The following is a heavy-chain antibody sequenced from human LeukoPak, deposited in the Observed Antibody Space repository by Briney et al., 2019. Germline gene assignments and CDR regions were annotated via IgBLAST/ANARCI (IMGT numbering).Heavy chain of an antibody. Sequence: PSETLSLTCTVPGGSLSSYNWSWLRQPPGEGLEWIGRIYTSGSTNYNPSLKGRFTMSVDTSKNQFSLKLSSVTAADTAVYYCAADCSSTSCFKTADYWGQGTLVTVSS. D-gene: IGHD2-2*01. CDR1: GGSLSSYN. J-gene: IGHJ4*02. V-gene: IGHV4-4*07. CDR2: IYTSGST. CDR3: AADCSSTSCFKTADY.